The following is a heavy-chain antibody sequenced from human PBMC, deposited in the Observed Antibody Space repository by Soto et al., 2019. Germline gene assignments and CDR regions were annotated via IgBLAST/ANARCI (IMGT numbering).Heavy chain of an antibody. D-gene: IGHD1-26*01. CDR1: GFTFSSYW. V-gene: IGHV3-7*01. CDR3: ARDLFSGGSYAYYFDY. J-gene: IGHJ4*02. Sequence: GGSLRLSCAASGFTFSSYWMSWVRQAPGKGLEWVANIKQDGSEKYYVDSVKGRFTISRYNAKNSLYLQMNSLRAEDTAVYYCARDLFSGGSYAYYFDYWGQGSLVTVSS. CDR2: IKQDGSEK.